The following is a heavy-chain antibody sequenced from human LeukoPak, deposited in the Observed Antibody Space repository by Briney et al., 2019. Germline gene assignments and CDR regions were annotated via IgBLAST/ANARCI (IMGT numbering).Heavy chain of an antibody. D-gene: IGHD3-3*01. CDR1: GITFSSYG. J-gene: IGHJ4*02. Sequence: GGSLRLSCAASGITFSSYGMYWVRQAPGKGLEWVAVISHDGNNKYYADSVKGRFTISRDNSKNTLYLQMNSLRAEDTAVYYCARVGYSDFWSGYYWDYWGQGTLATVSS. CDR3: ARVGYSDFWSGYYWDY. V-gene: IGHV3-30*03. CDR2: ISHDGNNK.